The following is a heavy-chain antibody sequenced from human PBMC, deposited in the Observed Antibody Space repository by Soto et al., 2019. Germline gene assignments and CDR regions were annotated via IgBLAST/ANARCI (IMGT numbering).Heavy chain of an antibody. CDR2: IYYSGST. Sequence: SETLSLTCTVSGGSISSSSYYWGWIRQPPGKGLEWIGSIYYSGSTYYNPSLKSRVTISVDTSKNQFSLKLSSVTAADTAVYYCARHSLRFTKDYYYGMDVWGQGTTVTVSS. CDR1: GGSISSSSYY. V-gene: IGHV4-39*01. CDR3: ARHSLRFTKDYYYGMDV. D-gene: IGHD3-3*01. J-gene: IGHJ6*02.